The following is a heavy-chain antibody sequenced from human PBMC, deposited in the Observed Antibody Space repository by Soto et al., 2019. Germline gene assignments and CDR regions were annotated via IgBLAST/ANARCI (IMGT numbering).Heavy chain of an antibody. V-gene: IGHV3-23*01. CDR1: GFTFKNFA. J-gene: IGHJ5*02. Sequence: EGQLLESGGGLVQPGGSLRLSCVASGFTFKNFAMTWVRQAPGKGMEWVSAIGGSGSSANYADSVKGRFTVSRDDSKSTLYVQMSGLRVDDTAVYYGAKDAVAYNGEWDWFDLWGQGTLVTVSS. CDR2: IGGSGSSA. CDR3: AKDAVAYNGEWDWFDL. D-gene: IGHD3-10*01.